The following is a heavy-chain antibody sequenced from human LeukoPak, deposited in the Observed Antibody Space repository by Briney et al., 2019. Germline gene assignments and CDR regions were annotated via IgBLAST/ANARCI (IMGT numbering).Heavy chain of an antibody. D-gene: IGHD2-2*02. J-gene: IGHJ6*02. Sequence: SETLSLTCAVYGGSFSGYYWSWIRQPPGKGLEWIGEINHSGSTNYNPSLKSRVTISVDTSKNQFPLKLSSVTAADTAVYYCARGSIVVVPAAIRFRYYYYGMDVWGQGTTVTVSS. CDR1: GGSFSGYY. CDR3: ARGSIVVVPAAIRFRYYYYGMDV. CDR2: INHSGST. V-gene: IGHV4-34*01.